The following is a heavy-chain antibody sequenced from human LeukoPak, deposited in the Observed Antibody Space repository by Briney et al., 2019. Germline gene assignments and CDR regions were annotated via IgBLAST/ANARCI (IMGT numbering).Heavy chain of an antibody. CDR1: GFTFNAYT. V-gene: IGHV3-48*04. CDR3: ARVRGTYYMDV. CDR2: ISASGTSI. Sequence: QSGGSLRLPCAASGFTFNAYTMNWVRQAPGKGLEWLSYISASGTSIYYADSVKGRFTISRDNAKNSLSLQVNSLRVEDTAVYYCARVRGTYYMDVWGKGTTVTVAS. J-gene: IGHJ6*03.